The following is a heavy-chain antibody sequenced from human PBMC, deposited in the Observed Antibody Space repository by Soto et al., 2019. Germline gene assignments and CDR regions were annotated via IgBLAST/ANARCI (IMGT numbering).Heavy chain of an antibody. V-gene: IGHV4-59*01. CDR2: IYYSGST. CDR1: GGSISSYY. Sequence: SETLSLTCTVSGGSISSYYWSWIRQPPGKGLEWIGYIYYSGSTNYNPSLKSRVTISVDTSKNRFSLKLSSVTAADTAVYYCARFHYYYGSGSYQYYFDYWGQGTLVTVSS. D-gene: IGHD3-10*01. J-gene: IGHJ4*02. CDR3: ARFHYYYGSGSYQYYFDY.